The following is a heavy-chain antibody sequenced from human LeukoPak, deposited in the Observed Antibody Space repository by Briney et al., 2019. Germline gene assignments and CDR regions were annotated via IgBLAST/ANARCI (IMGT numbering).Heavy chain of an antibody. CDR1: GFTFSSYA. CDR2: ISYDGSNK. CDR3: ARDRGKMRPADTRYDY. J-gene: IGHJ4*02. Sequence: GGSLRLSCAASGFTFSSYAMHWVRQAPGKGLEWVAVISYDGSNKYYADSVKGRFTISRDNSKNTLYLQMNSLRAEDTAVYYCARDRGKMRPADTRYDYWGQGTLVTVSS. D-gene: IGHD2-2*01. V-gene: IGHV3-30-3*01.